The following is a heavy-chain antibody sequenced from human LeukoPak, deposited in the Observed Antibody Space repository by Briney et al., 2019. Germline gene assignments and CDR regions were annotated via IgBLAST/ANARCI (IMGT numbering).Heavy chain of an antibody. V-gene: IGHV3-53*01. CDR2: IYSGGST. D-gene: IGHD6-6*01. CDR3: ARSGAARRRYYYMVV. J-gene: IGHJ6*03. CDR1: GFTVSSNY. Sequence: GGSLRLSCAASGFTVSSNYMSWVRQAPGKGLEWVSVIYSGGSTYYADSVKGRFTISRGNSKNTLYLQMNSLRAEDTAVYYCARSGAARRRYYYMVVWGKGTTVTVSS.